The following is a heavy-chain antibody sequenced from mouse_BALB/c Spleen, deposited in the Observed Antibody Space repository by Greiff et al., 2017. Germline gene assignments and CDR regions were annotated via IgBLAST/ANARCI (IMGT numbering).Heavy chain of an antibody. V-gene: IGHV3-8*02. CDR2: ISYSGST. CDR1: GYSFTSCY. Sequence: VQLQQSGPSLVKPSQTLSLSCSVTGYSFTSCYWNWIRKFPGNKLEYMGYISYSGSTYYNPSLKSRISITRDTSKNQYYLQLNSVTTEDTATYYCARLYGNLYAMDYWGQGTSVTVSA. D-gene: IGHD2-1*01. CDR3: ARLYGNLYAMDY. J-gene: IGHJ4*01.